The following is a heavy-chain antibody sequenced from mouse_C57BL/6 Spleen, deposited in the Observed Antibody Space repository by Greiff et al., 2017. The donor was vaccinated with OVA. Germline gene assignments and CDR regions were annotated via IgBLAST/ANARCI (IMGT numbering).Heavy chain of an antibody. CDR2: IDPNSGGT. J-gene: IGHJ4*01. CDR3: ARGNYYGSSGYYYAMDY. Sequence: QVQLKQPGAELVKPGASVKLSCKASGYTFTSYWMHWVKQRPGRGLEWIGRIDPNSGGTKYNEKFKSKATLTVDKPSSTAYMQLSSLTSEDSAVYYCARGNYYGSSGYYYAMDYWGQGTSVTVSS. D-gene: IGHD1-1*01. V-gene: IGHV1-72*01. CDR1: GYTFTSYW.